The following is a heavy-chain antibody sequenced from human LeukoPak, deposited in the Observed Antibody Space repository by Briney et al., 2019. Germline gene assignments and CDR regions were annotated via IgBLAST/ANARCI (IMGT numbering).Heavy chain of an antibody. CDR2: IYNSGST. V-gene: IGHV4-59*01. D-gene: IGHD3-9*01. Sequence: SETLSLTCTVSGGSISSYYWTWIRQPPGQGLEWNGYIYNSGSTNYNSSLKSRVTISVDTSKNQFSLNLSSVTAADTAVYYCARTLTGYYSGSDRYYYYMDVWGKGTTVTISS. CDR3: ARTLTGYYSGSDRYYYYMDV. J-gene: IGHJ6*03. CDR1: GGSISSYY.